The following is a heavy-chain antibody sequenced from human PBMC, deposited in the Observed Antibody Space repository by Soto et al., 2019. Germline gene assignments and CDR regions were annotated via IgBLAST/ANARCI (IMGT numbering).Heavy chain of an antibody. V-gene: IGHV3-21*03. CDR1: GFTFTSYT. D-gene: IGHD2-2*01. J-gene: IGHJ4*01. Sequence: PGGSLRLSCAASGFTFTSYTMNWVRQAPGKGLECVASVSSSSSYIFYTDSVKGRFTISRNNAGNSLFLQMNSLRADDTAVYYCATLLIKSGKTPQYRYFFDFWGQGTLVTVSS. CDR3: ATLLIKSGKTPQYRYFFDF. CDR2: VSSSSSYI.